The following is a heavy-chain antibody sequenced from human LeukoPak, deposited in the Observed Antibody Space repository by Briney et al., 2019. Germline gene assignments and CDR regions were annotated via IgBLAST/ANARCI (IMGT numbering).Heavy chain of an antibody. CDR3: ARDLTVTSTCWFDL. J-gene: IGHJ5*02. D-gene: IGHD4-11*01. CDR2: INWNGGST. CDR1: GFTFDDYG. Sequence: PGGSLRLSCAASGFTFDDYGMSWVRQAPGKGLEWVSGINWNGGSTGYADSVKGRFTISRDNAKNSLYLQMNSLRAEDTALYYCARDLTVTSTCWFDLWGQGTLVTVSS. V-gene: IGHV3-20*04.